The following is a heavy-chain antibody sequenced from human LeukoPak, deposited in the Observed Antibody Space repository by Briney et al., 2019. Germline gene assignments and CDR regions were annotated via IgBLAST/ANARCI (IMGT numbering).Heavy chain of an antibody. J-gene: IGHJ6*02. CDR1: GYTFTIYG. Sequence: ASVTVSFKASGYTFTIYGISWVRQAPGQGLEWMGWISAYNGNTNYAQKLRGRVTMTTDTSTSTAYMELRSLRSDDTAVYYCAREPYSSSWYGLGGMDVWGQGTTVTVSS. D-gene: IGHD6-13*01. V-gene: IGHV1-18*01. CDR2: ISAYNGNT. CDR3: AREPYSSSWYGLGGMDV.